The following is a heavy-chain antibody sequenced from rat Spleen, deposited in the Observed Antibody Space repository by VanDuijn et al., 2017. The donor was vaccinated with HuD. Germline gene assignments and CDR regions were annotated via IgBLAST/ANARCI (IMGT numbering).Heavy chain of an antibody. CDR1: GFTFSTAW. V-gene: IGHV6-6*01. J-gene: IGHJ2*01. CDR3: SDPRN. Sequence: EVQVLESGGGLVQPGNSLKLSCATSGFTFSTAWMYWYRQFPEKRLEWVARIKAKSSNYATDYTASGKGRFTISRDDSKSSIYLQMNNLKEEDTAIYYWSDPRNWGQGVMVTVSS. CDR2: IKAKSSNYAT. D-gene: IGHD3-2*01.